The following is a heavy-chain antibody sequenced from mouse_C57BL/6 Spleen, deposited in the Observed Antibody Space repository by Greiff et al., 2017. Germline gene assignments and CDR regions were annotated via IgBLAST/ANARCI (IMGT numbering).Heavy chain of an antibody. CDR2: IDPANGNT. Sequence: VHVKQSVAELVRPGASVKLSCTASGFNIKNTYMHWVKQRPEQGLEWIGRIDPANGNTKYAPKFQGKATITADTSSNTAYLQLSSLTSEDTAIYYCARDARLTYYFDYWGQGTTLTVSS. CDR3: ARDARLTYYFDY. V-gene: IGHV14-3*01. J-gene: IGHJ2*01. D-gene: IGHD1-1*01. CDR1: GFNIKNTY.